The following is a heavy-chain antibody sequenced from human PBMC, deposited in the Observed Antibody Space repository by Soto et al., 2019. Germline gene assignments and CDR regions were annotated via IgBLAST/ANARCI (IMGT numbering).Heavy chain of an antibody. V-gene: IGHV3-23*01. CDR2: ITGSGVST. CDR1: GFTFSSYA. CDR3: AKDLQLCGRDCYPYYFDY. Sequence: HPGGSLRLSCAASGFTFSSYAMSWVRQAPGKGLEWVSGITGSGVSTFYADSVKGRFTISRDNFKNSLDLKMNSLRAEDTAVYYCAKDLQLCGRDCYPYYFDYWGQGTLVTVSS. J-gene: IGHJ4*02. D-gene: IGHD2-21*02.